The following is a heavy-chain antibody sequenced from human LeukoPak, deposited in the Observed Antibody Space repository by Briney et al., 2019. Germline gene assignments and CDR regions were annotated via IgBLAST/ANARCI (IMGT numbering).Heavy chain of an antibody. D-gene: IGHD6-13*01. V-gene: IGHV4-38-2*02. CDR2: IYHSGST. J-gene: IGHJ4*02. CDR1: GYSISSGYY. Sequence: SETLSLTRTVSGYSISSGYYCGWFRHPPAKELEWIGSIYHSGSTYYNPSLKSRVTISVDTSKNQFSLKLSSVTAADTAVYYCARGGPYSSSWYGDWGQGTLVTVSS. CDR3: ARGGPYSSSWYGD.